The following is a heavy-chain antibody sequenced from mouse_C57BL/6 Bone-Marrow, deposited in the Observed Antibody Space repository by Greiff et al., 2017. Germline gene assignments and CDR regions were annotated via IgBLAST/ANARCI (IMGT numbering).Heavy chain of an antibody. CDR2: ISPSDSET. CDR3: ATWGSGYGPLDY. V-gene: IGHV1-61*01. D-gene: IGHD3-2*02. J-gene: IGHJ2*01. Sequence: QVQLQQPGAELVRPGSSVKLSCKASGYTFTSYWMDWVKQRPGQGLEWIGNISPSDSETNYNQKFKDKATLTVDKSSSTAYMQLSSLTSEDSAVYYCATWGSGYGPLDYWGQGTTLTVSS. CDR1: GYTFTSYW.